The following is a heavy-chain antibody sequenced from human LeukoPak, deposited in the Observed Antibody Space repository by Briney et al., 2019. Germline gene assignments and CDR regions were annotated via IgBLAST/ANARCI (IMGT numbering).Heavy chain of an antibody. V-gene: IGHV1-69*13. J-gene: IGHJ4*02. CDR1: RGTFSSYA. Sequence: ASVKVSCKASRGTFSSYAISLVRQAPGPALEWMGGIIPIFGTANYAQKFQGRVTITADESTSTAYMELSSLRSEDTAVYYCASPRLNGYSYGLEFDYWGQGTLVTVSS. CDR3: ASPRLNGYSYGLEFDY. CDR2: IIPIFGTA. D-gene: IGHD5-18*01.